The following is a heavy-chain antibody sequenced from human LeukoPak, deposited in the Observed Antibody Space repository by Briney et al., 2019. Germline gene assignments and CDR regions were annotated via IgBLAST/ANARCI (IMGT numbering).Heavy chain of an antibody. CDR1: GSSFTSYW. Sequence: GESLKISCQGSGSSFTSYWIGWVRQMPGKGLEWMGIIYPGDSDTRYSPSFQGQVTISADKSISTAYLQWSSLKASDTAMYYCARLPIGIAVAGWFDPWGQGTLVTVSS. CDR3: ARLPIGIAVAGWFDP. CDR2: IYPGDSDT. D-gene: IGHD6-19*01. J-gene: IGHJ5*02. V-gene: IGHV5-51*01.